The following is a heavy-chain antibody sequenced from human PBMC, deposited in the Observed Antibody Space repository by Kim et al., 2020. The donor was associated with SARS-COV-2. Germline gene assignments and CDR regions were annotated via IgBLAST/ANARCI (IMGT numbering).Heavy chain of an antibody. Sequence: GESLKISCKASGYSFTTYWISWVRQMPGKGLEWMGRIDPRDSYTNNSPSFQGHVTISADTSISTAYLQWSSLKASDTAMYYCGRHEAKSDRFDIWGQGTMVIVSS. J-gene: IGHJ3*02. V-gene: IGHV5-10-1*01. CDR1: GYSFTTYW. CDR2: IDPRDSYT. CDR3: GRHEAKSDRFDI.